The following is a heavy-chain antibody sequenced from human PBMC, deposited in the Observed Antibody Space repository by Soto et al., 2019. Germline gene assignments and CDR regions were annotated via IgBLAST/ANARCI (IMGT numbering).Heavy chain of an antibody. V-gene: IGHV3-66*01. J-gene: IGHJ6*03. CDR1: GFTVSSNY. Sequence: GGSLRLSCAASGFTVSSNYMSWVRQAPGKGLEWVSVIYSGGSTYYADSVKGRFTISRDNSKNTQYLQMNSLRAEDTAVYYCARFAANYYYYYMDVWGKGTTVTVSS. CDR3: ARFAANYYYYYMDV. D-gene: IGHD2-15*01. CDR2: IYSGGST.